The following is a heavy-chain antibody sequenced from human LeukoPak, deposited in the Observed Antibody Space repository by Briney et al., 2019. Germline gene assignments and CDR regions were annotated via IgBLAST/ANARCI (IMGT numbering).Heavy chain of an antibody. CDR3: ARQRNTDSSGYYYLYYFDY. CDR2: IYYGGST. CDR1: GGSISRSSYY. Sequence: SETLSLTCTVSGGSISRSSYYWGWIRQPPGKGLEWIGSIYYGGSTYYNPSLKSRVTISVDTSKNQFSLKLNSVTAADTAVYYCARQRNTDSSGYYYLYYFDYWGQGTLVTVSS. J-gene: IGHJ4*02. D-gene: IGHD3-22*01. V-gene: IGHV4-39*01.